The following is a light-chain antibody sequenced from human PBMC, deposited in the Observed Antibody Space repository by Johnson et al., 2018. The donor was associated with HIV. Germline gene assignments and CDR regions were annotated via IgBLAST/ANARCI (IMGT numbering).Light chain of an antibody. CDR1: SSNIGSNY. CDR2: END. V-gene: IGLV1-51*01. J-gene: IGLJ1*01. Sequence: QSVLTQPPSVSAAPGQKVIISCSGRSSNIGSNYVSWYQHLPGTAPKLLIYENDKRPSGIPDRFSASKSGTSATLDITGLQTWDEGDYYCGTWDSSLSAYVFGTGTKVTVL. CDR3: GTWDSSLSAYV.